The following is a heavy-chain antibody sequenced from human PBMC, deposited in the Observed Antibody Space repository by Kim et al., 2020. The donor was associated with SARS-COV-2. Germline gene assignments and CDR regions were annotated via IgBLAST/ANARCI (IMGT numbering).Heavy chain of an antibody. CDR3: AGVVLRYYDDAFDI. CDR2: ISYDGSNK. CDR1: GFTSSSYG. J-gene: IGHJ3*02. V-gene: IGHV3-30*03. D-gene: IGHD3-10*01. Sequence: GGSLRLSCAASGFTSSSYGMHWVRQAPGKGLEWVAVISYDGSNKYYADSVKGRFTISRDNSKNTLYLQMNSLRAEDTAVYYCAGVVLRYYDDAFDIWGQGTMVTVSS.